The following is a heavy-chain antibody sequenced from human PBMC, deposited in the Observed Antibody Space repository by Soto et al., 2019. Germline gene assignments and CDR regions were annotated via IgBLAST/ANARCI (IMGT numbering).Heavy chain of an antibody. CDR1: GGSISSSSYY. D-gene: IGHD3-3*01. V-gene: IGHV4-39*01. CDR3: ARKADDFWSGYYYGC. J-gene: IGHJ4*02. Sequence: SETLSLTCTVSGGSISSSSYYWGWIRQPPGKGLEWIGSIYYSGSTYYNPSLKSRVTISVDTSKNQFSLKLRSMTAADTAVYYCARKADDFWSGYYYGCWGQGTLVTVSS. CDR2: IYYSGST.